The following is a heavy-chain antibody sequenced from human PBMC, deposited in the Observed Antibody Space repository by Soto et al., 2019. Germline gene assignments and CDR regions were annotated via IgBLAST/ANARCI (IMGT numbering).Heavy chain of an antibody. CDR1: GYTLTELS. D-gene: IGHD5-18*01. Sequence: ASVKVSCKVSGYTLTELSMHWVRQAPGKGLEWMGGFDPEDGETIYAQKFQGRVTMTEDTSTDTAYMELSSLRSEDTAVYYCATVSAGSYGYKGAYYYYYRMDVWGQGTTVTVSS. J-gene: IGHJ6*02. CDR2: FDPEDGET. CDR3: ATVSAGSYGYKGAYYYYYRMDV. V-gene: IGHV1-24*01.